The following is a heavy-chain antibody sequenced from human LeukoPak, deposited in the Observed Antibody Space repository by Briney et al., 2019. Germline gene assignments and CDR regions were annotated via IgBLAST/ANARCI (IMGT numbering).Heavy chain of an antibody. CDR3: AREVDYDILTGMYYYYMDV. V-gene: IGHV3-74*03. Sequence: GGSLRPSCAASGFTFSSSWMHWVRQAPGKGLVWVSRIKSDGSGATYADSVKGRFTISRDNSKNTLYLQMNSLRAEDTAVYYCAREVDYDILTGMYYYYMDVWGKGTTVTVSS. D-gene: IGHD3-9*01. CDR1: GFTFSSSW. CDR2: IKSDGSGA. J-gene: IGHJ6*03.